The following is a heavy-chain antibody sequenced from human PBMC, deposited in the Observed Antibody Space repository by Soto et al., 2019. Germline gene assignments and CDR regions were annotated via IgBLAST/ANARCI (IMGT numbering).Heavy chain of an antibody. CDR2: VNTYNGNP. CDR1: GYTFTNYA. V-gene: IGHV1-18*01. D-gene: IGHD6-6*01. CDR3: ARDPQYSTDWPRIES. J-gene: IGHJ4*02. Sequence: QVQLVQSGVEVKKPGASVKVSCKASGYTFTNYAISWVRQAPGRGLEWMGWVNTYNGNPNYAQIFQGRVTMTTDTSPGTTYTELRSLKSDDPAVYYCARDPQYSTDWPRIESWGQGTLVTIAS.